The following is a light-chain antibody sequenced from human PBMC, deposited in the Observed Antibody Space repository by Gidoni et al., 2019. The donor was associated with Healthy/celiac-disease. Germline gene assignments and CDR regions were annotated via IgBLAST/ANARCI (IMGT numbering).Light chain of an antibody. V-gene: IGKV1-33*01. CDR3: QQYDNPTLT. J-gene: IGKJ4*01. CDR2: DAS. Sequence: DIQMTQSPSSLSASVGDRVTITCQARQDISNYLNWYQQKPGKAPKLLIYDASNLEKGVPSRFSGSGSGTDFTFTISSLQPEDIATYYCQQYDNPTLTFGGGTKVEIK. CDR1: QDISNY.